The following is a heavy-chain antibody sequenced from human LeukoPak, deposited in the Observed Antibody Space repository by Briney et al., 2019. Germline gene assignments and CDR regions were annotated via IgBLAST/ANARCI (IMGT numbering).Heavy chain of an antibody. CDR2: INPSGGGT. D-gene: IGHD3-22*01. V-gene: IGHV1-46*01. Sequence: ASVKVSCKASGYTFTSYYMHWVRQAPGQGLEWMGIINPSGGGTNYAQKFQGRVTMTGETTTSRVYMELSSLRSEDTAVYYCAIHYDSSVPFDSCGQGTLGTVSS. CDR3: AIHYDSSVPFDS. J-gene: IGHJ4*02. CDR1: GYTFTSYY.